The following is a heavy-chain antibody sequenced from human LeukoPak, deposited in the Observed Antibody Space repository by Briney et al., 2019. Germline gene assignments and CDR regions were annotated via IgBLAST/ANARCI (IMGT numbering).Heavy chain of an antibody. CDR1: GYTFTGYY. D-gene: IGHD5-12*01. V-gene: IGHV1-2*02. Sequence: ASVKVSCKASGYTFTGYYMHWVRQAPGQGLEWMGWINPNSGGTNYAQKFQGRVTMTRDTSISTAYMELSRLRSDDTAVYYCARDKGWWLPDPLYHFDYWGQATLVTVSS. CDR2: INPNSGGT. J-gene: IGHJ4*02. CDR3: ARDKGWWLPDPLYHFDY.